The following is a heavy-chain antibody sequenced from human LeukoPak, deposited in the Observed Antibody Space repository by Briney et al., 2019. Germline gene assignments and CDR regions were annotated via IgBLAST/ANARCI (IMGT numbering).Heavy chain of an antibody. D-gene: IGHD2-8*01. V-gene: IGHV3-7*01. CDR1: GFIFSDYW. Sequence: GGSLRLSCAASGFIFSDYWMTWVRPAPGKGLEWVANMKQDGSEKYYVDAVKGRFTVSRDNAKNSLSLQMHSLRAEDTAVYYCARDREMGYYHYYYMDVWGKGTTVTVSS. CDR2: MKQDGSEK. CDR3: ARDREMGYYHYYYMDV. J-gene: IGHJ6*03.